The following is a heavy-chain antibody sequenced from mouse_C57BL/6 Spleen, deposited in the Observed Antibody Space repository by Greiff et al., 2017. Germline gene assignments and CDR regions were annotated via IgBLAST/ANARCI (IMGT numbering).Heavy chain of an antibody. D-gene: IGHD2-1*01. Sequence: QVQLQQSGAELMKPGASVKLSCKATGYTFTGYWIGWVKQRPGHGLEWIGEILPGSGSTNYTEKFKGKATFTADTSSNTAYMQLSSLTTEDSAIXYCARGYYGNYSYAMDYWGQGTSVTVSS. J-gene: IGHJ4*01. CDR2: ILPGSGST. V-gene: IGHV1-9*01. CDR1: GYTFTGYW. CDR3: ARGYYGNYSYAMDY.